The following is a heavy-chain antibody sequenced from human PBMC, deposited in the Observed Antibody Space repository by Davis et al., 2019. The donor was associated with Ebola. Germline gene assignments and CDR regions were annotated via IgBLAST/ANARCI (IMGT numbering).Heavy chain of an antibody. V-gene: IGHV3-48*02. J-gene: IGHJ4*02. CDR1: GFVFSDFS. D-gene: IGHD3/OR15-3a*01. CDR2: ITKGSDAI. CDR3: ARDRFFAFDF. Sequence: PGGSLRLSCAASGFVFSDFSMNWVRQAPGKGLEWITYITKGSDAIHYADSVKGRLTLSRDNAKNSVFLQMSSLRDEDSAVYYCARDRFFAFDFWSQGVHVSVSS.